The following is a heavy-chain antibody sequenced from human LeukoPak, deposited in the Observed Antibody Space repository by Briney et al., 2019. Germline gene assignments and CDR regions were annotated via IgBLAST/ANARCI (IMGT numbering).Heavy chain of an antibody. J-gene: IGHJ4*02. D-gene: IGHD2-2*01. CDR2: IKQDGSEK. CDR1: GFTFSSYW. CDR3: ATDLQPFDY. V-gene: IGHV3-7*04. Sequence: GGSLRLSCAASGFTFSSYWMSWVRQAPGKGLEWVANIKQDGSEKYYVDSVKGRFTISRDNANHSLYLQMNTLRAEDTAVYYCATDLQPFDYWGQGTLVTVSS.